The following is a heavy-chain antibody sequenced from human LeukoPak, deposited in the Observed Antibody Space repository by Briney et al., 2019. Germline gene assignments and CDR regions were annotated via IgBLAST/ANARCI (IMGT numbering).Heavy chain of an antibody. V-gene: IGHV3-21*01. D-gene: IGHD3-3*01. CDR3: ARDPQFWSGYYTGGGPFDY. CDR2: ISSSSSYI. Sequence: GGSLRLSCAASGFTFSSYSMNWVRQAPGKGLEWVSSISSSSSYIYYADSVKGRFTISRDNAKNSLYLKMNSLRAEDTAVYYCARDPQFWSGYYTGGGPFDYWGQGTLVTVSS. CDR1: GFTFSSYS. J-gene: IGHJ4*02.